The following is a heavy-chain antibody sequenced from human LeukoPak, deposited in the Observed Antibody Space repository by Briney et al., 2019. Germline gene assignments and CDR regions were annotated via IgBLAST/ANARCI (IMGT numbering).Heavy chain of an antibody. CDR3: ARGHPWFGELLSD. CDR1: GFTFSSYY. Sequence: GGSLRLSCAASGFTFSSYYMNWVRQAPGKGLKWVANIKEDGSEIYHVDSVKGRFTISRDNAKNSLYLQMNSLRAEDTAVYYCARGHPWFGELLSDWGQGTLVTVSS. J-gene: IGHJ4*02. V-gene: IGHV3-7*03. D-gene: IGHD3-10*01. CDR2: IKEDGSEI.